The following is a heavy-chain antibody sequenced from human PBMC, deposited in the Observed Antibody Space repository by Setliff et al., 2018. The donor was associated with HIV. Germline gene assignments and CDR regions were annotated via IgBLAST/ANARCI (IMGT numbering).Heavy chain of an antibody. CDR1: GGSMSNYY. Sequence: SSETLSLTCTVSGGSMSNYYWSWIRQSPGKRLEWIASIQYSDSSHYNPSLQSRVTMSVDTSTKQFSLYLSSVNETDTAVYYCARSGYTSGFYWVFGAFGVWGQGKLVTVSS. CDR2: IQYSDSS. V-gene: IGHV4-59*01. CDR3: ARSGYTSGFYWVFGAFGV. D-gene: IGHD3-22*01. J-gene: IGHJ3*01.